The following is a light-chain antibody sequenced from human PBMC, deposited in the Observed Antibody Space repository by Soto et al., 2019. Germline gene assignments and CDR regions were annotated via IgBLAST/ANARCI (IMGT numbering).Light chain of an antibody. CDR3: QQYNNWPPWT. CDR1: QSVSSN. J-gene: IGKJ1*01. V-gene: IGKV3-15*01. CDR2: GAS. Sequence: EIEMTQSPATLSVSPGERATLYCRASQSVSSNLAWYQQKPGQAPGLLIYGASTRATGIPARFSGSGSGTEFTLTISSLQSEDFAVYYCQQYNNWPPWTFGQGTKGDIK.